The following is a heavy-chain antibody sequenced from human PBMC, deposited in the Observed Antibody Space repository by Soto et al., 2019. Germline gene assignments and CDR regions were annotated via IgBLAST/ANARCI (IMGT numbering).Heavy chain of an antibody. J-gene: IGHJ4*02. D-gene: IGHD6-13*01. CDR2: IYYSGST. CDR1: GGSISSYY. Sequence: SETLSLTCTVSGGSISSYYWSWIRQPPGKGLEWIGYIYYSGSTNYNPSLKSRVTISVDTSKNQFSLKLSSVTAADTAVYYCARVATRSSWYGGAADYWGQGTLVTVSS. V-gene: IGHV4-59*01. CDR3: ARVATRSSWYGGAADY.